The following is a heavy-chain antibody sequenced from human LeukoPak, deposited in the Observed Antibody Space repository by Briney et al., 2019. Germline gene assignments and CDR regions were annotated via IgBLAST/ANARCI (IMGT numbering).Heavy chain of an antibody. J-gene: IGHJ6*02. CDR1: GFTFSSYA. CDR2: IYSGGST. Sequence: GGSLRLSCAASGFTFSSYAMSWVRQAPGKGLEWVSVIYSGGSTYYADSVKGRFTISRDNSKNTLYLQMNSLRAEDTAVYYCARDDLWYYDFWSGYYGMDVWGQGTTVTVSS. V-gene: IGHV3-53*01. CDR3: ARDDLWYYDFWSGYYGMDV. D-gene: IGHD3-3*01.